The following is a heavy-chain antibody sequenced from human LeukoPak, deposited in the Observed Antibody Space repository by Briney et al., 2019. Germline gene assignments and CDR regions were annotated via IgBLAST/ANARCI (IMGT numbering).Heavy chain of an antibody. CDR3: AKNQQLVLNWFDP. Sequence: GGSLRLSCAASGFIFSSFAMSWVRQAPGKGLEWVSAISGSGGSTYYADSVKGRFTISRDNSKNTLYLQMNSLRAEDTAVYYCAKNQQLVLNWFDPWGQGTLVTVSS. CDR1: GFIFSSFA. V-gene: IGHV3-23*01. J-gene: IGHJ5*02. D-gene: IGHD6-13*01. CDR2: ISGSGGST.